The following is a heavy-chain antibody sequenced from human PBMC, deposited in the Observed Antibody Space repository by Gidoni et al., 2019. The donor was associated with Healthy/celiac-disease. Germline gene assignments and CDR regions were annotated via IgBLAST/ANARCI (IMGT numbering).Heavy chain of an antibody. CDR2: IIPICGTA. CDR3: ARAASADSSGYLGAFDI. V-gene: IGHV1-69*06. D-gene: IGHD3-22*01. CDR1: VGTFSSYA. J-gene: IGHJ3*02. Sequence: QVQLLTSGAEVTKPASSVTVSCKASVGTFSSYAISWVRQAPGQGLEWMGGIIPICGTANDEQKCQGRVTTTADKSTSTAYMELSSLRSEDTAVYYCARAASADSSGYLGAFDIWGQGTMVTVSS.